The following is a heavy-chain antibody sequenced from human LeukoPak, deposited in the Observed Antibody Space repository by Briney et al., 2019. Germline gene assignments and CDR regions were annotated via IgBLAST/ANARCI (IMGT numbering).Heavy chain of an antibody. D-gene: IGHD1-26*01. CDR3: ARAGTYSGRGNWFDP. V-gene: IGHV1-3*01. CDR1: GYTFTSYA. Sequence: ASVKVSCKASGYTFTSYAMHWVRQAPGQRLEWMGWINAGNGNTKYSQKFQGRVTITRDTSASAAYMELSSLRSEDTAVYYCARAGTYSGRGNWFDPWGQGTLVTVSS. J-gene: IGHJ5*02. CDR2: INAGNGNT.